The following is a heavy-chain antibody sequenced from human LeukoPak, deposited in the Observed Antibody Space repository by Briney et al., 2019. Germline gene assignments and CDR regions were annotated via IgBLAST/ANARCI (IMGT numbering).Heavy chain of an antibody. CDR2: IIPIFGTA. V-gene: IGHV1-69*06. J-gene: IGHJ4*02. Sequence: ASVKVSCKASGYTFTSNAMNWVRQAPGQGLEWMGGIIPIFGTANYAQKFRGRVTITADKSTRTAYMELSSLRSEDTAVYYCAIGVNDGLWYFDSWGQGTLVTVSS. CDR3: AIGVNDGLWYFDS. CDR1: GYTFTSNA. D-gene: IGHD5/OR15-5a*01.